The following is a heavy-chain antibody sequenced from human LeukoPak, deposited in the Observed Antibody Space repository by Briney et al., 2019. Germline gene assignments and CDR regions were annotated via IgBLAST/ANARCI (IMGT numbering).Heavy chain of an antibody. CDR3: ARDPNDGYFDY. D-gene: IGHD1-1*01. V-gene: IGHV1-46*01. CDR1: GYTFTSYY. J-gene: IGHJ4*02. CDR2: INPSGGST. Sequence: GASVKVSCKASGYTFTSYYMHWVRQAPGQGLEWMGIINPSGGSTSYAQKFQGRVTMTRDMSTSTVYMELSSLRSEDTAVYYCARDPNDGYFDYWGQGTLVTVSS.